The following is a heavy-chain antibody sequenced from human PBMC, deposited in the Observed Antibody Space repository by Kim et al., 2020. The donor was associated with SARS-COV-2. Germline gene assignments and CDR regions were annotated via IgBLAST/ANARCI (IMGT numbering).Heavy chain of an antibody. J-gene: IGHJ3*02. D-gene: IGHD2-15*01. V-gene: IGHV3-23*01. Sequence: SGKGRFTISRDNPKNTLYLQMNSLGAEDTAVYYCATSQGGGSIFVFAFDIWGQGTMVTVSS. CDR3: ATSQGGGSIFVFAFDI.